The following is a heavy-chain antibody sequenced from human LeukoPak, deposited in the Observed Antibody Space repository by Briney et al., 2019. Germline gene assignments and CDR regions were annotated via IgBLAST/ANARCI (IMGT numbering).Heavy chain of an antibody. CDR1: GGSISSDY. J-gene: IGHJ4*02. CDR3: ATDFAY. V-gene: IGHV4-4*07. CDR2: IYTSGST. Sequence: PSGTLSLTCTVSGGSISSDYWTWIRQPAGKGLEWIGLIYTSGSTSYNPSLKSRVTTSVDTAKNQFSLKLSSVTAADTAVYYCATDFAYWGQGILVTVSS.